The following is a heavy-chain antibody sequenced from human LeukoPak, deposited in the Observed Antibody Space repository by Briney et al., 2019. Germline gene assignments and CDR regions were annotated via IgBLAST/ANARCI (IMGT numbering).Heavy chain of an antibody. CDR1: GFTFSSYD. J-gene: IGHJ4*02. CDR3: ARGRYDSSGYYSIFDY. Sequence: GGSLRLSCAASGFTFSSYDMNWVRQAPGKGLEWVSYISSSGSTIFYADSVKGRFTISRDNAKNSLYLQMNSLRAEDTAVYYCARGRYDSSGYYSIFDYWGQGTLVTVSS. CDR2: ISSSGSTI. V-gene: IGHV3-48*03. D-gene: IGHD3-22*01.